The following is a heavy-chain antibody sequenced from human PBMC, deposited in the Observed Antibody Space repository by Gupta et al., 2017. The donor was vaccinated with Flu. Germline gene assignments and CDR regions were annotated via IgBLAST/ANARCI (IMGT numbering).Heavy chain of an antibody. J-gene: IGHJ4*02. CDR2: ISYDGGSI. D-gene: IGHD4-17*01. Sequence: QEQLVESGGGVVQPGRSLRLSCAASGFSFSSYARYWVRQAPGKGLEWVTVISYDGGSIDYADSVKGRFTISRDNSKNTLYLQMNSLRADDTAVYYCAGYGDFASWGQGALVTVSS. V-gene: IGHV3-30-3*01. CDR3: AGYGDFAS. CDR1: GFSFSSYA.